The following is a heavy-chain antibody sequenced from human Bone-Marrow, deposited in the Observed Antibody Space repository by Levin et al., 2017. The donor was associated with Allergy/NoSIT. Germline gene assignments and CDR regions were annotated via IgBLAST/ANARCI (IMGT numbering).Heavy chain of an antibody. Sequence: GESLKISCAASGFTFSSYSMNWVRRAPGKGLEWVSSISSTSTYTLYADSVKGRFTISRDNAKNSLYLQMNSLTAEDTGVYYCARDLALAGYWGQGTLVTVSS. V-gene: IGHV3-21*01. J-gene: IGHJ4*02. CDR2: ISSTSTYT. D-gene: IGHD6-19*01. CDR1: GFTFSSYS. CDR3: ARDLALAGY.